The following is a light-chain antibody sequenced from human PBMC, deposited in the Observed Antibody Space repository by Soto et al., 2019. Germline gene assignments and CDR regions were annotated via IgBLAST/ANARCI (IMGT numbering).Light chain of an antibody. CDR1: SSDIGGYDY. Sequence: QSALTQPASVSGSPGQSITISCAGTSSDIGGYDYVSWYQQHPGKAPKLIIYEVSNRPSGVSNRFSGSKSGNTASLTISGLQPEDEVDYYCSSYTSSSTLAYVFGTGTKLTVL. CDR2: EVS. CDR3: SSYTSSSTLAYV. V-gene: IGLV2-14*01. J-gene: IGLJ1*01.